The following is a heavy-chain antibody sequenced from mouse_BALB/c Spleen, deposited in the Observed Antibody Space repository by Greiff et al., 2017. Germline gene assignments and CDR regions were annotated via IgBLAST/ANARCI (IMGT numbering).Heavy chain of an antibody. D-gene: IGHD2-14*01. Sequence: EVQLVESGGGLVKPGGSLKLSCAASGFTFSDYYMYWVRQTPEKRLEWVATISDGGSYTYYPDSVKGRFTISRDNAKNNLYLQMSSLKSEDTAMYYCARDRRGYDYAMDYWGQGTSVTVSS. CDR1: GFTFSDYY. V-gene: IGHV5-4*02. CDR3: ARDRRGYDYAMDY. J-gene: IGHJ4*01. CDR2: ISDGGSYT.